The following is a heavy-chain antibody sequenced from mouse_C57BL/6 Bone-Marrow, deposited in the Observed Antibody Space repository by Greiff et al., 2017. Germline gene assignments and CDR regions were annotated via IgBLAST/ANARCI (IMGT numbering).Heavy chain of an antibody. J-gene: IGHJ4*01. CDR1: GFNIKDDY. Sequence: EVHLVESGAELVRPGASVKLSCTASGFNIKDDYMHWVKQRPEQGLEWIGWIDPENGDTEYASKFQGKATITADTSSNTAYLQLSSLTSEDTAVYYYTTSYTPAMDYWGQGTSVTVSS. CDR3: TTSYTPAMDY. CDR2: IDPENGDT. D-gene: IGHD2-12*01. V-gene: IGHV14-4*01.